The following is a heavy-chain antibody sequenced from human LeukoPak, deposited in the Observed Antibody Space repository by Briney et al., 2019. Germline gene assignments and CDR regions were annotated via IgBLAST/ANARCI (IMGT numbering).Heavy chain of an antibody. J-gene: IGHJ4*02. Sequence: SVKVSCKASGGTFSSYAISWVRQAPGQGLEWMGGIIPIFGTANYAQKFQGRVTITTDESTSTAYMELSSLRSEDTAVYYCARTQGIAVAGSFVLGDYWGQGTLVTVSS. D-gene: IGHD6-19*01. CDR3: ARTQGIAVAGSFVLGDY. CDR2: IIPIFGTA. CDR1: GGTFSSYA. V-gene: IGHV1-69*05.